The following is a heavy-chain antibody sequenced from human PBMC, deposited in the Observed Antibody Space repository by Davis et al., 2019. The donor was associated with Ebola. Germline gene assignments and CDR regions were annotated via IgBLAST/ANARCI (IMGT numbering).Heavy chain of an antibody. CDR1: GFTFGDYA. CDR2: IRSKAYGGTT. CDR3: TRDAEERTTIFGVVIMESFGMDV. V-gene: IGHV3-49*04. J-gene: IGHJ6*02. Sequence: PGGSLRLSCTASGFTFGDYAMSWVRQAPGKGLEWVGFIRSKAYGGTTEYAASVKGRFTISRDDSKSIAYLQMNSLKTEDTAVYYCTRDAEERTTIFGVVIMESFGMDVWGQGTTVTVSS. D-gene: IGHD3-3*01.